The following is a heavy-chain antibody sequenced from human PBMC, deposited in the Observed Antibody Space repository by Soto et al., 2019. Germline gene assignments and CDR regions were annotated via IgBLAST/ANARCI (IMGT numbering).Heavy chain of an antibody. CDR2: IIPIFGTA. Sequence: QVQLVQSGAEVKKPGSSVKVSCKASGGTFSSYAISWVRQVPGQGLEWMGGIIPIFGTANYAQKFQGRVTITADKSTSTAYMELSSLRSEDTAVYYCAGGVVPAAMAVYYYGMDVWGQGTTVTVSS. D-gene: IGHD2-2*01. CDR3: AGGVVPAAMAVYYYGMDV. J-gene: IGHJ6*02. CDR1: GGTFSSYA. V-gene: IGHV1-69*06.